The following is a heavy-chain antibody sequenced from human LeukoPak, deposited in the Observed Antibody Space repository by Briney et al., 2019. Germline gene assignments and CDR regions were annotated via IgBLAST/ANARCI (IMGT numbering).Heavy chain of an antibody. V-gene: IGHV1-2*02. CDR1: GYTFSVYY. J-gene: IGHJ4*02. Sequence: ASVTVSCKASGYTFSVYYMHWVRQAPGQGLEWMGWINPKSGGTNYAQMFQGRVTMTRNTSISTAYMELSSLRSEDTAVYYCARAGGYCGRISCPYYFDYWGQGSLVAVSS. D-gene: IGHD2-15*01. CDR2: INPKSGGT. CDR3: ARAGGYCGRISCPYYFDY.